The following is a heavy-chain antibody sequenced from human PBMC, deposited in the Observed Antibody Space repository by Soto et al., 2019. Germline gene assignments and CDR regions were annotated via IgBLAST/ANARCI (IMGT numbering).Heavy chain of an antibody. CDR1: GFTFDDYS. J-gene: IGHJ4*02. CDR2: ISWDGYST. CDR3: VKDGAVTDYTYLDS. V-gene: IGHV3-43*01. Sequence: EVQMVESGGVVVQPGGSLRLSCAASGFTFDDYSVHWVRQAPGKGLEWVSLISWDGYSTFYADSVKGRFTISRDNSKNYLYLQMNSLTTEDTAFYYCVKDGAVTDYTYLDSWGQGALVTVSS. D-gene: IGHD4-4*01.